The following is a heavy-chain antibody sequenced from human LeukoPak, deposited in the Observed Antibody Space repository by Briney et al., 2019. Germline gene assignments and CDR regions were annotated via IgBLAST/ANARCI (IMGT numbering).Heavy chain of an antibody. J-gene: IGHJ3*02. CDR1: GGSFSGYY. V-gene: IGHV4-34*01. CDR2: IYYSGRT. Sequence: SETLSLTCAVYGGSFSGYYWSWIRQPPGKGLERIGSIYYSGRTYYNPSLKSRVTISVDTSKNQFSLKLSSVTAADTAVYYCARPVPNYYDSNTAFDIWGQGTMVTVSS. D-gene: IGHD3-22*01. CDR3: ARPVPNYYDSNTAFDI.